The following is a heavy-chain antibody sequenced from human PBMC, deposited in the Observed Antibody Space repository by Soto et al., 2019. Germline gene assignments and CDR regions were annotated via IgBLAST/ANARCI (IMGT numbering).Heavy chain of an antibody. CDR2: ISGSGGST. D-gene: IGHD2-8*01. V-gene: IGHV3-23*01. J-gene: IGHJ4*02. CDR3: AKGGGFVLMVYAIVY. Sequence: GGSLTLSCAASGFTFSSYAMSWVRQAPGKGLEWVSAISGSGGSTYYADSVKGRFTISRDNSKNTLYLQMNSLRAEDTAVYYCAKGGGFVLMVYAIVYWGQGTLVTVSS. CDR1: GFTFSSYA.